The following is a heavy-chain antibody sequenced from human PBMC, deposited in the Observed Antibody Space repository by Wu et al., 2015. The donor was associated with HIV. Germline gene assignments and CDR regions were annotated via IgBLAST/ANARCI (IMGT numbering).Heavy chain of an antibody. CDR3: ARESEGCSGGSCYLNDY. CDR2: MNPNSGNT. CDR1: GYTFTDYD. Sequence: QAQLVQFGAEVKKPGSSVKVSCKASGYTFTDYDIIWVRQAAGQGLEWVGWMNPNSGNTEYAQKLQGRVTMTTDTSTSTAYMELRSLRSDDTAVYYCARESEGCSGGSCYLNDYWGQGTLVTISS. J-gene: IGHJ4*02. D-gene: IGHD2-15*01. V-gene: IGHV1-8*01.